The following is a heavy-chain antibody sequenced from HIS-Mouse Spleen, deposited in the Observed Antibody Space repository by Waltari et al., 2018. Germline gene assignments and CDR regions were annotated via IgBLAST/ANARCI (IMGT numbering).Heavy chain of an antibody. D-gene: IGHD3-22*01. J-gene: IGHJ4*02. CDR2: LYSGGRT. CDR1: GFTVSSNY. Sequence: EVQLVESGGGLIQPGGSLRLSCAASGFTVSSNYMSWVRQAPGNGLVWVSVLYSGGRTYYADSVKGRFTMSRDNSKNTLYLQMNSLRAEDTAVYYCARDNYDSSGYYHWGQGTLVTVSS. CDR3: ARDNYDSSGYYH. V-gene: IGHV3-53*01.